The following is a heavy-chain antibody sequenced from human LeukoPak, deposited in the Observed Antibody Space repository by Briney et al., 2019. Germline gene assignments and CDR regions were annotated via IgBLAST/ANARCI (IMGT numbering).Heavy chain of an antibody. CDR1: GGSIRSSSYY. CDR2: IYYSGST. V-gene: IGHV4-39*07. J-gene: IGHJ5*02. Sequence: SETLSLTCTVSGGSIRSSSYYWGWIRQPPGKGLEWIGNIYYSGSTYYNPSLKSRVIISLDTSKNQFSLKLSSVTAADTAVYYCARGYYYGSSGYYYGAGTTWFDPWGQGTLVTVSS. D-gene: IGHD3-22*01. CDR3: ARGYYYGSSGYYYGAGTTWFDP.